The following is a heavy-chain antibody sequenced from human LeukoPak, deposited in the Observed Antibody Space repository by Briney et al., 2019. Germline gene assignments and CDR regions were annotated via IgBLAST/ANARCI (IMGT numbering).Heavy chain of an antibody. J-gene: IGHJ4*02. CDR3: ARAYYESSAYRHAVYFDY. CDR2: INPSDDST. D-gene: IGHD3-22*01. V-gene: IGHV1-46*02. Sequence: ASVTVSCKASGYTFNSSYMHWVRQAPGQGLEWIGIINPSDDSTRYAQKFQGRVTMTKDTSTNTVYMHLSSLSSDDTAVYYCARAYYESSAYRHAVYFDYWGQGTLVTVSS. CDR1: GYTFNSSY.